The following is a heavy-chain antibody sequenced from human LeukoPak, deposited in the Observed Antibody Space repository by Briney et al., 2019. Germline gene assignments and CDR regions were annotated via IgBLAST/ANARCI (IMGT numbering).Heavy chain of an antibody. D-gene: IGHD3-10*01. CDR3: AKSVGGGH. V-gene: IGHV3-30-3*02. Sequence: GRSLRLSCAASGFTFSSYAMHWVRQAPGKGLEWVAVISYDGSNKYYADSVKGRFTISRDNSKNTLYLQMNSLRAEDTAVYYCAKSVGGGHWGQGTLVTVSS. CDR1: GFTFSSYA. J-gene: IGHJ1*01. CDR2: ISYDGSNK.